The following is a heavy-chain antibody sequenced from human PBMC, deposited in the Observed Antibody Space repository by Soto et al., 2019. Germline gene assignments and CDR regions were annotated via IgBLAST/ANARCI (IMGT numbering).Heavy chain of an antibody. J-gene: IGHJ6*02. V-gene: IGHV4-31*03. CDR3: ARNIVLVPAAVDDYGMDV. D-gene: IGHD2-2*01. Sequence: PSETLSLTCTASGGSISSGGYYWSWIRQHPGKGLEWIGYIYYSGSTYYNPSLKSRVTISVDTSKNQFSLKLSSVTAADTAVYYCARNIVLVPAAVDDYGMDVWGQGTTVTVSS. CDR1: GGSISSGGYY. CDR2: IYYSGST.